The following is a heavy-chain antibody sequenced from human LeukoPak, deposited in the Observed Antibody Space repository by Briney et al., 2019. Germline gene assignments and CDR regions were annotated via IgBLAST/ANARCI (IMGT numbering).Heavy chain of an antibody. V-gene: IGHV1-2*04. D-gene: IGHD4-17*01. Sequence: GASVKVSCKASGYTFIGYYMHWVRQAPGQGLEWMGWINPNTGGTNYAQKFQGWVTMTRDTSISTAYMELSRLRSDGTAVYYCARPDYGDYAPLGYWGQGTLVTVSS. CDR2: INPNTGGT. J-gene: IGHJ4*02. CDR3: ARPDYGDYAPLGY. CDR1: GYTFIGYY.